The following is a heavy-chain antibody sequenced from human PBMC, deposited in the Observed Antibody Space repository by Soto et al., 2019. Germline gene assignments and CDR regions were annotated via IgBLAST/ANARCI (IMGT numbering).Heavy chain of an antibody. D-gene: IGHD2-15*01. V-gene: IGHV4-59*01. CDR3: ERSSVVLDFDY. Sequence: QVQLQESGPGLVKPAETLSLTCTVSGVSISTYYWSWIRQSPGKGLEWIGYIYYRGYTNYNPSLKSRVTMSVDTAKNQFSLKLNSVTAADTAVYYCERSSVVLDFDYWGQGTLVSVS. CDR2: IYYRGYT. CDR1: GVSISTYY. J-gene: IGHJ4*02.